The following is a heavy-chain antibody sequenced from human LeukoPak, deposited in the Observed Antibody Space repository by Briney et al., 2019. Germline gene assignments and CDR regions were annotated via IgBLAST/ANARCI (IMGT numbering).Heavy chain of an antibody. D-gene: IGHD3-22*01. CDR1: GGSISSYY. V-gene: IGHV4-4*07. Sequence: SETLSLTCTVSGGSISSYYWTWIRQPAGKGLEWIGHIYTSGSAKYNPSLKSRVTMSVDTSKSQFSLKLSSMTAADTAVYYCAREDYYDTSGQYYYGMDVWGQGTTVTVSS. CDR2: IYTSGSA. CDR3: AREDYYDTSGQYYYGMDV. J-gene: IGHJ6*02.